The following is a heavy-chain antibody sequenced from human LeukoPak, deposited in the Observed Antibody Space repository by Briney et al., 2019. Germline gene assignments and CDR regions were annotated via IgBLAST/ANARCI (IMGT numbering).Heavy chain of an antibody. J-gene: IGHJ4*02. CDR1: GFTFSTYA. CDR2: ISYDGSKK. D-gene: IGHD6-19*01. Sequence: GGSLRLSCAASGFTFSTYAMHRVRQAPGKGLEWVAVISYDGSKKYYADSVKGRFTISRDNSKNTLYVQMNSLRAEDTAVYYCAREYRGWQDYYFDYWGQGTLVIVSS. V-gene: IGHV3-30-3*01. CDR3: AREYRGWQDYYFDY.